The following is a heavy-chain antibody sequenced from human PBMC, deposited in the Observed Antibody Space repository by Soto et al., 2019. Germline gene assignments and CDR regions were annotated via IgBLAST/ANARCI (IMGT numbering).Heavy chain of an antibody. CDR1: GFPFNTYW. Sequence: QLLESGGGLVQPGGSLRLSCAASGFPFNTYWMHWVRHTPGKGLDWVSRISGDGSTTYYADSVTGRFPVSRDNAKYTLYLQMSGLRAEDTAVYFCAREYYGLLTGYYNDFWGQGTLVSVSS. D-gene: IGHD3-9*01. CDR2: ISGDGSTT. J-gene: IGHJ4*02. V-gene: IGHV3-74*01. CDR3: AREYYGLLTGYYNDF.